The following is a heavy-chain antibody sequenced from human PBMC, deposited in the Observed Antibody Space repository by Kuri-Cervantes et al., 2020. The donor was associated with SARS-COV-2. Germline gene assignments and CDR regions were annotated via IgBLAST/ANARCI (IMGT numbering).Heavy chain of an antibody. D-gene: IGHD4-17*01. V-gene: IGHV4-34*01. CDR2: INHSGST. CDR1: DGSITNYY. J-gene: IGHJ5*02. CDR3: ARGGDYSYWFDP. Sequence: GSLRLSCTVSDGSITNYYWSWIRQPPGKGLEWIGEINHSGSTNYNPSLKSRVTISVDTSKNQFSLKLSSVTAADTAVYYCARGGDYSYWFDPWGQGTLVTVSS.